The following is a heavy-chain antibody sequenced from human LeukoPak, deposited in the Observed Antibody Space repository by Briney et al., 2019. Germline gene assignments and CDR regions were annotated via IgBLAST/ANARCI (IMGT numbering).Heavy chain of an antibody. V-gene: IGHV3-23*01. CDR2: LNTDGAWI. J-gene: IGHJ4*02. Sequence: SGGSLRLSCAASGFTFRSYVMSWVRLAPGKGLEWVSGLNTDGAWIYYADSVKGRFTISRDNSENTLYLQMNSLRAEDTAVYYRAKEEGSSGQPDYWGQGTLVTVSS. D-gene: IGHD3-22*01. CDR3: AKEEGSSGQPDY. CDR1: GFTFRSYV.